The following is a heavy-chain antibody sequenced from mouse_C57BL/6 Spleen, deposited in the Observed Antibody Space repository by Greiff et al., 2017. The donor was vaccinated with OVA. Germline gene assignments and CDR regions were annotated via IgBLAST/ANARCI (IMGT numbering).Heavy chain of an antibody. CDR3: ATDYSKRNWYFDV. J-gene: IGHJ1*03. D-gene: IGHD2-5*01. CDR1: GYTFTDYY. CDR2: IYPGSGNT. Sequence: QVQLQQSGAELVRPGASVKLSCKASGYTFTDYYINWVKQRPGQGLEWISRIYPGSGNTYYNEKFKGKATLTAEKSSSTAYMQLSSLTSEDSAVYFCATDYSKRNWYFDVWGTGTTVTVAS. V-gene: IGHV1-76*01.